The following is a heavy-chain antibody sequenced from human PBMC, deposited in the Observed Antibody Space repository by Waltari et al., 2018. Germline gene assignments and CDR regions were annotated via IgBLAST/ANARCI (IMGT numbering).Heavy chain of an antibody. Sequence: EVQLVQSGAEVKKPGATMKISCKASGYTFTAYYMHWVQPAPGKGLEWIGRVDPEDGGSSDAEKFQGKVQLSSDTSTDKAYMELSRLRSEDTAVDYGATESTADKNWFDPWGQGTLVTVSS. CDR2: VDPEDGGS. V-gene: IGHV1-69-2*01. D-gene: IGHD6-6*01. CDR1: GYTFTAYY. J-gene: IGHJ5*02. CDR3: ATESTADKNWFDP.